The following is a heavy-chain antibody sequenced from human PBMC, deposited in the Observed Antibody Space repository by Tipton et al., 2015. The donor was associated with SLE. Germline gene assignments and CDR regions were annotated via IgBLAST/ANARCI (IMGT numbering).Heavy chain of an antibody. CDR3: ATQLGMDALHI. J-gene: IGHJ3*02. CDR2: ISYVGTDK. Sequence: QLVQSGGGVVQPGRSLRLSCAASGFTFSSYTMYWVRQAPGKGLEWVAVISYVGTDKYHTDSVRGRFSVSRDNSKNTLYLQMNSLRADDTAVYYCATQLGMDALHIWGQGTLVTVSS. V-gene: IGHV3-30*04. D-gene: IGHD7-27*01. CDR1: GFTFSSYT.